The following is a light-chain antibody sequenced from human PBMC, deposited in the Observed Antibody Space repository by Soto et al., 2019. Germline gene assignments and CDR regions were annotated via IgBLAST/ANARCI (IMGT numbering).Light chain of an antibody. J-gene: IGKJ5*01. CDR2: EAS. Sequence: IWMNQSPSLLSASKGDRVTISCRMSQGISSYLAWYQQKPGKAPKLLIYEASTLQSGVPSRFSGSGSGTEFTLTISGLLPEDFAAYHCQHFYTLPYTFGQGTRLEIK. CDR3: QHFYTLPYT. V-gene: IGKV1D-8*02. CDR1: QGISSY.